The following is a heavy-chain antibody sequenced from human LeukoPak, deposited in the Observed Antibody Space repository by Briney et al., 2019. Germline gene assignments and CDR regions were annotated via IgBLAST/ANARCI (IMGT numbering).Heavy chain of an antibody. J-gene: IGHJ3*02. D-gene: IGHD1-1*01. CDR3: ARTTERQGGAFDI. V-gene: IGHV4-34*01. CDR1: GGSFSGYY. Sequence: PSETLSLTCAVYGGSFSGYYWSWIRQPPGKGLEWIGKINHSGSTNYSPSLKSRVTISVDTSKNQFSLKMSSVTAADTAVYYCARTTERQGGAFDIWGQGTMVTVSA. CDR2: INHSGST.